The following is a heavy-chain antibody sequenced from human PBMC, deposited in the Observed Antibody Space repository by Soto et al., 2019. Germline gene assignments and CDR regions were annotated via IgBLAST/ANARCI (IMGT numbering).Heavy chain of an antibody. J-gene: IGHJ6*02. V-gene: IGHV4-61*01. CDR1: GGSVSSGSYY. Sequence: PSETLSLTCTVSGGSVSSGSYYWSWIRQPPGKGLEWIGYIYYSGSTNYNPSLKSRVTISVDTSKNQFSLKLSSVTAADTAVYYCARGSGLSTALYYYGMDVWGQGTTVTVS. D-gene: IGHD3-16*02. CDR3: ARGSGLSTALYYYGMDV. CDR2: IYYSGST.